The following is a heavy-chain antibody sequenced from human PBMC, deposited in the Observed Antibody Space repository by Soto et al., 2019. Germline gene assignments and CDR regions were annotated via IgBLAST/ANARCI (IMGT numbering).Heavy chain of an antibody. J-gene: IGHJ6*02. Sequence: SETLSLTRAVYCGSFSGYYWSWISQPPGKGLEWIGDINHSGSPNYNPSLKSRVTISVDTSKSQFSLKPSSVSAADTAVYYCARKRGWYLYYYSGMDVWGQGTKVTV. D-gene: IGHD6-19*01. CDR3: ARKRGWYLYYYSGMDV. CDR1: CGSFSGYY. V-gene: IGHV4-34*01. CDR2: INHSGSP.